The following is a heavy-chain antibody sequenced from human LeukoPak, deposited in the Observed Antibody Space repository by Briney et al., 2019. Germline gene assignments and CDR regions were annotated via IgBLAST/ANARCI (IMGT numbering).Heavy chain of an antibody. CDR1: GGSISSYY. Sequence: SETLSLTCTVSGGSISSYYWSWIRQPPGKGLEWIGHIYTSGSTNYNPSIKSRVTISVDTSKNQFSLKLSSVTAADTAVYYCARHVHGYGPDYYYYYMDVWGKGTTVTVSS. D-gene: IGHD5-18*01. CDR2: IYTSGST. CDR3: ARHVHGYGPDYYYYYMDV. J-gene: IGHJ6*03. V-gene: IGHV4-4*09.